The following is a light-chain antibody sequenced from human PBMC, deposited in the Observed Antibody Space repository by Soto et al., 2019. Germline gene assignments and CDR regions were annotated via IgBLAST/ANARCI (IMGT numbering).Light chain of an antibody. CDR2: AAS. CDR3: QQSYSTPWT. J-gene: IGKJ1*01. CDR1: QSISNY. Sequence: DIQMTQSPSSLSASVGDRVTITCRASQSISNYLSWYQQIPGKAPKLLIYAASTLRSGVSSRFSGSGSGTDCTLTISSLQPEDFATYSCQQSYSTPWTFGQGTKVEIK. V-gene: IGKV1-39*01.